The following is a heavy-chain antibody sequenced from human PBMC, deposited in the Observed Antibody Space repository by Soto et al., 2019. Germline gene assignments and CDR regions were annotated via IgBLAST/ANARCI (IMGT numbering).Heavy chain of an antibody. J-gene: IGHJ4*02. V-gene: IGHV3-30*03. CDR2: ISYDGSNK. CDR3: AIDVDGVGVTTPFDY. D-gene: IGHD4-17*01. Sequence: GSLRLSCAASGFTFSSYGMHWVRQAPGKGLEWVAVISYDGSNKYYADSVKGRFTISRDNSKNTLYLQMNSLRAEDTAVYYCAIDVDGVGVTTPFDYWGQGTLVSGSS. CDR1: GFTFSSYG.